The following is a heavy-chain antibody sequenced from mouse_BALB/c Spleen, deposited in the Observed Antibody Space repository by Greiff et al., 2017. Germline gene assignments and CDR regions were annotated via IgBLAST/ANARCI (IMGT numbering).Heavy chain of an antibody. D-gene: IGHD2-1*01. J-gene: IGHJ4*01. CDR3: TRGNPYYYAMDY. CDR2: IRLKSNNYAT. Sequence: EVKLQESGGGLVQPGGSMKLSCVASGFTFSNYWMNWVRQSPEKGLEWVAEIRLKSNNYATHYAESVKGRFTISRDDSKSSVYLQMNNLRAEDTGIYYCTRGNPYYYAMDYWGQGTSVTVSS. CDR1: GFTFSNYW. V-gene: IGHV6-6*02.